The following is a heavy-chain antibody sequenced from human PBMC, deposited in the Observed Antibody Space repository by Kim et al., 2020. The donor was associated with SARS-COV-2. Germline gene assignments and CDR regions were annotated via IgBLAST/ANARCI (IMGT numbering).Heavy chain of an antibody. V-gene: IGHV1-8*01. J-gene: IGHJ4*02. D-gene: IGHD3-10*01. CDR1: GYTFTSYD. Sequence: ASVKVSCKASGYTFTSYDINWVRQATGQGLEWMGWMNPSSGNTGYTQNFQGRVTMTRTTSISTAYMELSSLRSEDTAVYFCARGPDYGSGSSHFDFWGQGTLVTVSS. CDR2: MNPSSGNT. CDR3: ARGPDYGSGSSHFDF.